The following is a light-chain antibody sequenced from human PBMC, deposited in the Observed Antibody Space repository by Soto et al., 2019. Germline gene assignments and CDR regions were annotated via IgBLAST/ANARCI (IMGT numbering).Light chain of an antibody. CDR3: QQYNNWPPWT. CDR1: QSVGST. J-gene: IGKJ1*01. Sequence: ETVMTQSPATLSVSPGERATLSCRASQSVGSTLAWYQQKPGQAPRLLMYGASTRATGMPARFSRSGSGTEFALTATSLPSEDFAGYYCQQYNNWPPWTFGQGTKVDIK. V-gene: IGKV3-15*01. CDR2: GAS.